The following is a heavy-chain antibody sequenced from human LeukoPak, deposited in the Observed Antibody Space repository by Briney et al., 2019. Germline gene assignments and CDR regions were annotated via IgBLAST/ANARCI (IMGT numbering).Heavy chain of an antibody. J-gene: IGHJ4*02. CDR2: ISWNSNNV. CDR1: GFTFDDYA. D-gene: IGHD6-19*01. V-gene: IGHV3-9*01. Sequence: GGSLRLSCAASGFTFDDYAMHWVRRAPGKGLEWVSGISWNSNNVGYADSVKGRFTISRDNAKNSLYLQMNSLRTDDTALYYCAKGRSGWSYFDYWGQGTLVTVSS. CDR3: AKGRSGWSYFDY.